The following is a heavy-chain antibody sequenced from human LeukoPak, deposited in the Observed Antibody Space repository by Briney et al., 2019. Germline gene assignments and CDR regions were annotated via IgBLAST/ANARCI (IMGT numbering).Heavy chain of an antibody. Sequence: PGGSLRLSCAASGFSFRNFAMSWVRQAPGKGLEWVSTISGGTGTYYADSVKGRFTISRDNSENTVDLQMNGLRAEDTAVYYCAREQRRGWFDPWGQGTLVTVSS. D-gene: IGHD1-1*01. CDR3: AREQRRGWFDP. J-gene: IGHJ5*02. V-gene: IGHV3-23*01. CDR2: ISGGTGT. CDR1: GFSFRNFA.